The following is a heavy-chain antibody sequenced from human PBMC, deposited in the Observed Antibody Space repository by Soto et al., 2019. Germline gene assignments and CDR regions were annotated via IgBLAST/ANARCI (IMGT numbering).Heavy chain of an antibody. V-gene: IGHV1-18*04. D-gene: IGHD2-8*01. Sequence: ASVKVSCKTSGYTFSNYAISWVRQTPGQGLEWMGWVSPYNGIANYTQKFQGRVTMTTDTSTATAHMELTSLRSDDTAMYYCARGIYLIMAAPAYWGQGTLVTVSS. CDR3: ARGIYLIMAAPAY. J-gene: IGHJ4*02. CDR1: GYTFSNYA. CDR2: VSPYNGIA.